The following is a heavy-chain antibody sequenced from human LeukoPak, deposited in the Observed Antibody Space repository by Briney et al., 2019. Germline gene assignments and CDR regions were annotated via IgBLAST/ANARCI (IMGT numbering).Heavy chain of an antibody. Sequence: SETLSLTCTVSGGSISSYYWSWIRQPAGKGLEWIGRIYTSGSTNYNPSLKSRVTISVDTSKNQFSLKLSSVTAADTAVYYCARDSNPRDYYYGMDVWGQGTTVTVSS. CDR2: IYTSGST. J-gene: IGHJ6*02. V-gene: IGHV4-4*07. CDR1: GGSISSYY. D-gene: IGHD1-14*01. CDR3: ARDSNPRDYYYGMDV.